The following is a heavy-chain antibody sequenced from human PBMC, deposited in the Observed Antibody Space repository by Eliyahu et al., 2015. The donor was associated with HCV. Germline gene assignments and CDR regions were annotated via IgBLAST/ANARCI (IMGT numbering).Heavy chain of an antibody. D-gene: IGHD6-19*01. Sequence: EVQLVQSGAEVKKPGESLKIXCKGSGYSFTTYWIGWVRQMPGKGLEXMGIIYPGDXATEYSXSFQGQVTISADKSISTAYLQWSSLEASDTARYYCAIQEYGGTYGWWGQGTLVTVSS. J-gene: IGHJ4*02. V-gene: IGHV5-51*01. CDR1: GYSFTTYW. CDR2: IYPGDXAT. CDR3: AIQEYGGTYGW.